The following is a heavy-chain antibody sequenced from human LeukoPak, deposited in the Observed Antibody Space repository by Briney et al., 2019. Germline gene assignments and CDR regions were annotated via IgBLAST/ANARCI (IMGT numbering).Heavy chain of an antibody. J-gene: IGHJ4*02. CDR3: ASRPPSETYYGVLDY. V-gene: IGHV3-23*01. CDR1: GLTFSSHA. CDR2: ITNSGGTT. Sequence: GGSLRLSCVASGLTFSSHAMTWVRQAPGKGLEGVSGITNSGGTTYHAESVRGRFTISRDNSKNTLYLQMNNLRAEDTAVYYCASRPPSETYYGVLDYWGQGTLVTVSS. D-gene: IGHD3-16*01.